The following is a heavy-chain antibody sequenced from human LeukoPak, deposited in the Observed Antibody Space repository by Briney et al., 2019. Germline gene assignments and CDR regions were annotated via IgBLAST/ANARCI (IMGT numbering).Heavy chain of an antibody. Sequence: SVKVSCKASGGTFGSYAISWVRQAPGQGLEWMGGIIPIFGTANYAQKFQGRVTITTDESTSTACMELSSLRSEDTAVYYCARAHPMTYYYDSSGYKAAFDIWGQGTMVTVSS. CDR2: IIPIFGTA. CDR1: GGTFGSYA. D-gene: IGHD3-22*01. J-gene: IGHJ3*02. CDR3: ARAHPMTYYYDSSGYKAAFDI. V-gene: IGHV1-69*05.